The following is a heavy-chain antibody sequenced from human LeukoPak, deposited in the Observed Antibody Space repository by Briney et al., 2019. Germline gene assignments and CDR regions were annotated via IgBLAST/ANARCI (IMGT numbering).Heavy chain of an antibody. CDR3: ARNGAQTTHHYGAGSYYSFAAGDY. J-gene: IGHJ4*02. V-gene: IGHV1-46*01. D-gene: IGHD3-10*01. Sequence: ASVKVSCKASGYTFTSYYIHWVRQAPGQGLEWMGIINPSGGSTNYAQKFQGRVTMTRDTSTSTVYMELSSLRSEDTAVYYCARNGAQTTHHYGAGSYYSFAAGDYWGQGTLVTVSS. CDR1: GYTFTSYY. CDR2: INPSGGST.